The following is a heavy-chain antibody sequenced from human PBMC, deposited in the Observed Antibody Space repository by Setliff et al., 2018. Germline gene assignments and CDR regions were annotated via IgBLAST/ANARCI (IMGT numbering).Heavy chain of an antibody. CDR2: IYTSWST. J-gene: IGHJ4*02. Sequence: SETLSLTCTVSGDSISSRTHYWSWIRQPAGKGLEWIGHIYTSWSTIYNPSLKSRLTISLDTSKNQFSLNLSSVTAADTAVYYCAALPLEIYPVGPPDCWGQGTLVTVSS. D-gene: IGHD3-16*02. CDR3: AALPLEIYPVGPPDC. V-gene: IGHV4-61*09. CDR1: GDSISSRTHY.